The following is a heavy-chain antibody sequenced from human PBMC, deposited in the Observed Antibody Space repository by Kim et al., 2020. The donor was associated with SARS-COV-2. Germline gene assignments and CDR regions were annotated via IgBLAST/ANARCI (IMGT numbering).Heavy chain of an antibody. Sequence: SVKVSCKASGGTFSSYAISWVRQAPGQGLEWMGGIIPIFGTANYAQKFQGRVTITADESTSTAYMELSSLRSEDTAVYYCARGRRYCSSTSCYKSRNYFDYWGQGTLVTVSS. CDR3: ARGRRYCSSTSCYKSRNYFDY. CDR1: GGTFSSYA. CDR2: IIPIFGTA. V-gene: IGHV1-69*13. D-gene: IGHD2-2*01. J-gene: IGHJ4*02.